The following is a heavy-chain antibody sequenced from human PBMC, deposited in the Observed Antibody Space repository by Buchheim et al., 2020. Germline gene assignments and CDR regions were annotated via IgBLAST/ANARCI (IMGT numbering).Heavy chain of an antibody. CDR1: GFTFSSYG. V-gene: IGHV3-33*01. D-gene: IGHD3-22*01. J-gene: IGHJ4*02. Sequence: QVQLVESGGGVVQPGRSLRLSCAASGFTFSSYGMHWVRQAPGKGLEWVAVIWYDGSNKYYADSVKGRFTISRDNSKNTLYLQMNSLRAEDTAVYYCVRGDFDSSGYYYYGLDYWGQGT. CDR2: IWYDGSNK. CDR3: VRGDFDSSGYYYYGLDY.